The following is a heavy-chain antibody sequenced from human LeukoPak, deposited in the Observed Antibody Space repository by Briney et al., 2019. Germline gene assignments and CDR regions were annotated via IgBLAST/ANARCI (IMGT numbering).Heavy chain of an antibody. Sequence: QPGGSLRLSCAASGFTFSSYAMHWVRQAPGKGLEWVAVISYDGSNKYYADSVKGRFTISRDNSKNTPYLQMNSLRAEDTAVYYCARDLSYDSSGYYSNDYWGQGTLVTVSS. CDR2: ISYDGSNK. D-gene: IGHD3-22*01. V-gene: IGHV3-30-3*01. J-gene: IGHJ4*02. CDR1: GFTFSSYA. CDR3: ARDLSYDSSGYYSNDY.